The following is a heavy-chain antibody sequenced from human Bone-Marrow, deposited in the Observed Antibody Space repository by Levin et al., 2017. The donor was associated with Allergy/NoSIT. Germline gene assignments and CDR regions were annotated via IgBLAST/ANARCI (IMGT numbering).Heavy chain of an antibody. CDR1: GFTFSTYS. V-gene: IGHV3-21*01. D-gene: IGHD3-3*01. J-gene: IGHJ6*02. Sequence: GGSLRLSCAASGFTFSTYSMHWVRQAPGKGLEWVSSISSSSSHIYYADSVKGRFTISRDNAENSLFLQMNSLRAGDTAVYYCASGVLQGIKIYYYGMDVWGQGTTVTVSS. CDR3: ASGVLQGIKIYYYGMDV. CDR2: ISSSSSHI.